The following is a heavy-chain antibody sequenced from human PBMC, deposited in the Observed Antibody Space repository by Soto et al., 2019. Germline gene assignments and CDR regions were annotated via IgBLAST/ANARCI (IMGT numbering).Heavy chain of an antibody. CDR2: INHSGST. Sequence: SESLTLTCAVYGGSCSGYYWSWIRQPPEKGLEWMGEINHSGSTNYNRSLRRRVTISVDTSKNQFSLSLTSVTAADTGVYYCARTNHYDYVWGSYRTYHQFYGMDVWGQGTTVTVSS. J-gene: IGHJ6*02. D-gene: IGHD3-16*02. CDR3: ARTNHYDYVWGSYRTYHQFYGMDV. CDR1: GGSCSGYY. V-gene: IGHV4-34*01.